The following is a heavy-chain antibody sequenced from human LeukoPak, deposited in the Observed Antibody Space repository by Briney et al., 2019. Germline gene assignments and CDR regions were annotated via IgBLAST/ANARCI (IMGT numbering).Heavy chain of an antibody. J-gene: IGHJ2*01. Sequence: SVKVSCKASGGTFSSFGISWLRQAPGQGLEWMGGIIPMLGTANYAQKFQGRLTITADESTSTAYMELSSLRSEATAVYYCARRITVIVVVPEYWYFDLWGRGTLVTVSS. CDR2: IIPMLGTA. V-gene: IGHV1-69*01. CDR3: ARRITVIVVVPEYWYFDL. CDR1: GGTFSSFG. D-gene: IGHD3-22*01.